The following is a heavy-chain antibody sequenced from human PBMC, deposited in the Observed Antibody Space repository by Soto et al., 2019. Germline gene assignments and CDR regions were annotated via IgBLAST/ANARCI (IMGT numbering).Heavy chain of an antibody. CDR3: ARGYGEEWPTSDF. CDR2: IHHDGGT. V-gene: IGHV4-34*01. Sequence: QVQLQQWGAGLLKPSETLSLTCTVYGGSFSRYHWNWIRQAPGKGLEWIGEIHHDGGTNYSTSLEGRVTISVDTSKNEFSLKLSSVTAADTGVYYCARGYGEEWPTSDFWGQGTLVTVSS. CDR1: GGSFSRYH. D-gene: IGHD3-10*01. J-gene: IGHJ4*02.